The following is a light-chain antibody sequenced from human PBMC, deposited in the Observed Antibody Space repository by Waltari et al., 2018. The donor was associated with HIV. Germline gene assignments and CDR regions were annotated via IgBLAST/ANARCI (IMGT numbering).Light chain of an antibody. Sequence: QSALTQPPSASGSPGQSVTIACTGTNSDVGNYNYVSWFQQHPGKAPKLMIYEVTKRPSGVPDRFSGSKSGNTASLTVSGLQAEDEADYYCSSYAGTKHFYVFGTGTKVTVL. CDR3: SSYAGTKHFYV. J-gene: IGLJ1*01. V-gene: IGLV2-8*01. CDR1: NSDVGNYNY. CDR2: EVT.